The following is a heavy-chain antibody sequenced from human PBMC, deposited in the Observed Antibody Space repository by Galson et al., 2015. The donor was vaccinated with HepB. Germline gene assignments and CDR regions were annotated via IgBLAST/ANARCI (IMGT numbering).Heavy chain of an antibody. V-gene: IGHV3-23*01. D-gene: IGHD2-15*01. CDR3: TKTFGYCRGGDCLPQH. J-gene: IGHJ1*01. Sequence: SLRLACPASESLIASHPKGWNRRAAGKGLEWVSMISAGGSSSTYADSVKGRLSTSRDSSKNTVYLQMNSLRVEDTAIYYCTKTFGYCRGGDCLPQHWGRGTLVTVSS. CDR2: ISAGGSSS. CDR1: ESLIASHP.